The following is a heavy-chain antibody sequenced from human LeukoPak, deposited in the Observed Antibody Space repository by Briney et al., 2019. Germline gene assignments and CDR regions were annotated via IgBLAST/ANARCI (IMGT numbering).Heavy chain of an antibody. V-gene: IGHV3-21*06. D-gene: IGHD3-10*02. J-gene: IGHJ5*02. CDR3: VREITMSGGFDP. CDR2: ISSRSSYI. CDR1: GFTFDDYS. Sequence: GGSLRLSCAASGFTFDDYSMNWARQAPGKGLEWVSSISSRSSYIFYADSVKGRFSISRDNAKNSLYLQMTSLRVEDTAVYYCVREITMSGGFDPWGQGTLVTVSS.